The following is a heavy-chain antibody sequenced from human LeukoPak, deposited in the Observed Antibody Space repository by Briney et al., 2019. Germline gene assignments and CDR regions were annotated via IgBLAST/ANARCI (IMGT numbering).Heavy chain of an antibody. CDR3: AREGIVATKGD. CDR1: GGSISSSSYY. D-gene: IGHD5-12*01. J-gene: IGHJ4*02. CDR2: IYHSGST. Sequence: PSETLSLTCTVSGGSISSSSYYWGWIRQPPGKGLEWIGYIYHSGSTYYNPSLKSRVTISVDRSKNQFSLKLSSVTAADTAVYYCAREGIVATKGDWGQGTLVTVSS. V-gene: IGHV4-39*07.